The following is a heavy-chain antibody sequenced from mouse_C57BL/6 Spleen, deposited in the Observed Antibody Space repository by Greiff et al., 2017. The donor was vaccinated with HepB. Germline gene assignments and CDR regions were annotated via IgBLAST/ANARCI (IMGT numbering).Heavy chain of an antibody. CDR3: ARGGGHYYAMDY. J-gene: IGHJ4*01. V-gene: IGHV1-53*01. CDR1: GYTFTSYW. D-gene: IGHD1-1*02. CDR2: INPSNGGT. Sequence: VQLQQSGTELVKPGASVKLSCKASGYTFTSYWMHWVKQRPGQGLEWIGNINPSNGGTNYNEKFKSKATLTVDKSYSTAYMQLSSLTSEDSAVYYCARGGGHYYAMDYWGQGTSVTVSS.